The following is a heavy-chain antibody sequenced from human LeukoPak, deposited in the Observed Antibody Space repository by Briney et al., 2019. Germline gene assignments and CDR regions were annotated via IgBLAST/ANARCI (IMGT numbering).Heavy chain of an antibody. CDR3: AREWNYESNGYFYYY. J-gene: IGHJ4*02. V-gene: IGHV1-69*13. CDR1: GDTFSRYG. D-gene: IGHD3-22*01. Sequence: ASVKVSCKASGDTFSRYGISWVRQAPGQGLEWMGGIIPLFGTANYAQKFQGRVTITADESTSTAYLELSRLRFEDTAVYYCAREWNYESNGYFYYYWGQGTLVTVSS. CDR2: IIPLFGTA.